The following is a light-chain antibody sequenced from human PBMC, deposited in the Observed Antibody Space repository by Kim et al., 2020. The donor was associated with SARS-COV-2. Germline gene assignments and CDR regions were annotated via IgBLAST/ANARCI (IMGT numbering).Light chain of an antibody. CDR3: QQYNSDPLT. CDR2: KAS. CDR1: QSISSW. Sequence: ESVGDRVTITCRASQSISSWLAWYQQNPGKAPKLLIYKASSLESGVPSRFSGSGSGTEFTLTISSLQPDDFATYYCQQYNSDPLTFGGGTKVDIK. J-gene: IGKJ4*01. V-gene: IGKV1-5*03.